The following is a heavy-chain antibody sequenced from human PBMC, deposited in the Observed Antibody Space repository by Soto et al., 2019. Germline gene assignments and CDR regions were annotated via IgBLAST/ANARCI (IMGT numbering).Heavy chain of an antibody. V-gene: IGHV5-51*01. CDR2: IYPGDSDT. J-gene: IGHJ4*02. Sequence: LGESLKISCKGSGYTFTTYWIGWVRQMPGKGLEWMGIIYPGDSDTRNSPSFQGQVTMSADKSISTAYLQWSSLKASDTAMYYCALLYYFNSNGYYSFDYWGQGTLVTVSS. CDR3: ALLYYFNSNGYYSFDY. D-gene: IGHD3-22*01. CDR1: GYTFTTYW.